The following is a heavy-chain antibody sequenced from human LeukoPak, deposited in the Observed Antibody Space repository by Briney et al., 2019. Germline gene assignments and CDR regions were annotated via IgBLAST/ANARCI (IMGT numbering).Heavy chain of an antibody. CDR2: IWYDGSNK. V-gene: IGHV3-33*01. J-gene: IGHJ3*01. Sequence: GGSLRLSCAASGFTFSSYGMHWVRQAPGKGLEWVAVIWYDGSNKYYADSVKGRFTISRDNAKNSLYLQMNSLRAEDTAVYYCTRETAFDFWGQGTVVIVSS. CDR1: GFTFSSYG. CDR3: TRETAFDF.